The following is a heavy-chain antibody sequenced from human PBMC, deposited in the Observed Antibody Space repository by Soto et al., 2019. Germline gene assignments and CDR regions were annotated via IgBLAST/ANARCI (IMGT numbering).Heavy chain of an antibody. J-gene: IGHJ5*02. D-gene: IGHD6-13*01. CDR3: ARGLAAAGTIGWFDP. CDR2: INVGNGNT. V-gene: IGHV1-3*01. CDR1: GYSFTTYA. Sequence: AASVKVSCKASGYSFTTYAVHWVRQAPGQRLEWMGWINVGNGNTRYSQKFQGRVTITRDTSASTAYMELSSLTSEDTAVYHCARGLAAAGTIGWFDPWGQGTLVTVSS.